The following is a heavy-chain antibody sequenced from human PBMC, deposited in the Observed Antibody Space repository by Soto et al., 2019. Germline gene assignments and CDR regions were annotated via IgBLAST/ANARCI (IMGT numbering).Heavy chain of an antibody. CDR2: IYPGDSDT. Sequence: PGESLKISCKGSGYSFTSYWIGWVRQMPGKGLEWMGIIYPGDSDTRYSPSFQGQVTISADKSISTAYLQWSSLKASDTAMYYCARLFHDDSSGLNQPIYDYWGQGTLVTVSS. D-gene: IGHD3-22*01. J-gene: IGHJ4*02. CDR3: ARLFHDDSSGLNQPIYDY. V-gene: IGHV5-51*01. CDR1: GYSFTSYW.